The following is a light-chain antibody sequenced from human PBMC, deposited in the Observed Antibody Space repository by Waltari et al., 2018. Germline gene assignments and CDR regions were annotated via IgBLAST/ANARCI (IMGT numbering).Light chain of an antibody. CDR1: QSVRSSY. Sequence: EIVLTQSPGTLSLSPGERATLSCRASQSVRSSYLAWYLQKPGQAPRLIIYGASSRATGIPDRFSGSGSGTDFTLTISRLEPDDFAVYYCQQYGTLITFGQGTRLEIK. J-gene: IGKJ5*01. CDR2: GAS. CDR3: QQYGTLIT. V-gene: IGKV3-20*01.